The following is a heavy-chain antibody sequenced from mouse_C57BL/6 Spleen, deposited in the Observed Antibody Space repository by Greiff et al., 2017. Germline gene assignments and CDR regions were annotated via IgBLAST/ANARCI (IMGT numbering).Heavy chain of an antibody. CDR1: GYTFTSYW. J-gene: IGHJ2*01. V-gene: IGHV1-52*01. CDR3: AREGMVVAPDDFDY. D-gene: IGHD1-1*02. CDR2: IDPYDSDT. Sequence: QVQLQQSGAELVRPGSSVTLSCKASGYTFTSYWMHWVKQRPIQGLEWIGNIDPYDSDTHYNHKFKDKATMTVDKSSSTAYMQLSSLTSEDSAVYCCAREGMVVAPDDFDYWGQGTTLTVSS.